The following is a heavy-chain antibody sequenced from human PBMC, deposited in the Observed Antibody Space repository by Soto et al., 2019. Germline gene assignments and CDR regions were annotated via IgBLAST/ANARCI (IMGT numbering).Heavy chain of an antibody. D-gene: IGHD6-6*01. CDR1: GGSIDDFY. Sequence: ALSLTCTVSGGSIDDFYWSWIRQPPGKGLEWIGYIYYSGSTDYNPSLKGRVTISVDTSKNQFSLKLRSVTAADTAVYYCARVGGVAARTFDYWGQGTLVTVSS. V-gene: IGHV4-59*01. CDR2: IYYSGST. CDR3: ARVGGVAARTFDY. J-gene: IGHJ4*02.